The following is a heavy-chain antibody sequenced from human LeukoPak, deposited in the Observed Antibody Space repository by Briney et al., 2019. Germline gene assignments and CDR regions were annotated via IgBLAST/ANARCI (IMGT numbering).Heavy chain of an antibody. V-gene: IGHV4-38-2*01. D-gene: IGHD3-22*01. CDR2: IYHDGST. J-gene: IGHJ4*02. Sequence: SQTLSLTCAVSGSSINNGSYWGWIRQPPGKGLEGIGNIYHDGSTYYNPSLKSRATVSVDTSKNQFSRRLTSVTAADPPVYYCARLGTYYYDVGDYWGQGTLVTVSS. CDR1: GSSINNGSY. CDR3: ARLGTYYYDVGDY.